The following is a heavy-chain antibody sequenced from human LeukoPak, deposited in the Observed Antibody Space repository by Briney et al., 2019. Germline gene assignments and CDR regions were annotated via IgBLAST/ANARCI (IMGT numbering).Heavy chain of an antibody. CDR3: AGLGVMVLVYQSES. J-gene: IGHJ1*01. D-gene: IGHD2-8*01. CDR2: INHSGST. V-gene: IGHV4-34*01. Sequence: SETLSLTCAVYGGSFSGYYWSWIRQSPGKGLEWIGEINHSGSTNYNPSLKSRVTLSVDTSKNQFSLKLTSVTAADSAVYYCAGLGVMVLVYQSESWGQGTPVTVSS. CDR1: GGSFSGYY.